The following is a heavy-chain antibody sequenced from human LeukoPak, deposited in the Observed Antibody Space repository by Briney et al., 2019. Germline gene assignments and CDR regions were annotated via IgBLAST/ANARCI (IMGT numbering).Heavy chain of an antibody. CDR2: INPNSGGT. CDR1: GYTFTGYY. V-gene: IGHV1-2*02. D-gene: IGHD3-22*01. CDR3: ARAYDSSGYWSAS. Sequence: GASVKVSCKASGYTFTGYYMHWVRQAPGQGLEWMGWINPNSGGTNYAQKFQGRVTMTRDTSISTAYMELGRLRSDDTAVYYCARAYDSSGYWSASWGQGTLVTVSS. J-gene: IGHJ5*02.